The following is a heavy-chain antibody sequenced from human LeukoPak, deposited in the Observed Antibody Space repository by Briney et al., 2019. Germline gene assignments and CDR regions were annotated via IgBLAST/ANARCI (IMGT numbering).Heavy chain of an antibody. V-gene: IGHV1-69*05. J-gene: IGHJ4*02. D-gene: IGHD6-19*01. CDR2: IIPIFGTA. CDR1: GGTFGSYA. CDR3: ARWVKYSSGWYGLDY. Sequence: SVKVSCKASGGTFGSYAISWVRQAPGQGLEWMGGIIPIFGTANYAQKFQGRVTMTRDTSTSTVYMELSSLRSEDTAVYYCARWVKYSSGWYGLDYWGQGTLVTVSS.